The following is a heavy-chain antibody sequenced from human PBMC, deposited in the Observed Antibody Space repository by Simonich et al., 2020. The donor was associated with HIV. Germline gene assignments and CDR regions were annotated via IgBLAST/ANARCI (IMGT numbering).Heavy chain of an antibody. D-gene: IGHD3-16*01. V-gene: IGHV3-30*07. CDR2: ISYDGSNK. Sequence: QVQLVESGGGVVQPGRSLRLSCAASGFTFSSYAMHWVRQAPGKGLEGVAVISYDGSNKYYADSVKGRFTISRDNSKNTLYLQMTSLRAEDTAGYYCASGGSISSVWADDYWGQGTLVTVSS. CDR3: ASGGSISSVWADDY. J-gene: IGHJ4*02. CDR1: GFTFSSYA.